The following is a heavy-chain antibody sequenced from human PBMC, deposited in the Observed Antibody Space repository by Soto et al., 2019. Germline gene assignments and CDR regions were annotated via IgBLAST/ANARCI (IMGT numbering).Heavy chain of an antibody. CDR1: GFTFSSYA. V-gene: IGHV3-30-3*01. CDR3: ARDPMGRYYGSGSYYFDY. J-gene: IGHJ4*02. CDR2: ISYDGSNK. Sequence: QVQLVESGGGVVQPGRSLRLSCAASGFTFSSYAMHWVRQAPGKGLEWVAVISYDGSNKYYADSVKGRFTISRDNSKNTLYLQMNSLRAEDTAVYYCARDPMGRYYGSGSYYFDYWGQGTLVTVSS. D-gene: IGHD3-10*01.